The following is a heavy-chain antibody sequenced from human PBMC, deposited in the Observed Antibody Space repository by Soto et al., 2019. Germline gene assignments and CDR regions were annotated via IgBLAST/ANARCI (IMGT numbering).Heavy chain of an antibody. D-gene: IGHD2-15*01. CDR2: IYYSGST. CDR1: GGSISSGGYY. Sequence: PSESLSLTCTVSGGSISSGGYYWSWIRQHPGKGLEWIGYIYYSGSTYYNPSLKSRVTISVDTSKNQFSLKLSSVTAADTAVYYCARGRVYCSGGSCYPPTYYYYGMDVWGQGTTVTVSS. V-gene: IGHV4-31*03. CDR3: ARGRVYCSGGSCYPPTYYYYGMDV. J-gene: IGHJ6*02.